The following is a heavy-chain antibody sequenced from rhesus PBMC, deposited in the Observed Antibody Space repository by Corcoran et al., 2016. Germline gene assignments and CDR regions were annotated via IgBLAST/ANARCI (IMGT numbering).Heavy chain of an antibody. Sequence: QVQLQESGPGVVKPSETLSLTCAVSGGSISDSYRWSWIRQPPGKGLEWIGYIYGSSTSTNYNPSLKSRVTISKDTSKNQFSLKLSSVTAADTAVYYCARESVLVVVAIGAFDYWGQGVLVTVSS. CDR3: ARESVLVVVAIGAFDY. CDR2: IYGSSTST. V-gene: IGHV4S10*01. CDR1: GGSISDSYR. J-gene: IGHJ4*01. D-gene: IGHD2-21*01.